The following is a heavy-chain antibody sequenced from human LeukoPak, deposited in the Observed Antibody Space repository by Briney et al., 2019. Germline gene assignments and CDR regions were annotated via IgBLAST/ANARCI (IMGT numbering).Heavy chain of an antibody. CDR3: ARLWDSSGYLSR. V-gene: IGHV4-59*08. Sequence: PSETLSLTCTVSGGSIGAYYWSWIRQPPGKGLEWIGYVYHSGSTNYNPSLKSRVTISVDTSKNQFSLKLSSVTAADTAVYYCARLWDSSGYLSRWGQGTLVTVSS. CDR1: GGSIGAYY. J-gene: IGHJ4*02. D-gene: IGHD3-22*01. CDR2: VYHSGST.